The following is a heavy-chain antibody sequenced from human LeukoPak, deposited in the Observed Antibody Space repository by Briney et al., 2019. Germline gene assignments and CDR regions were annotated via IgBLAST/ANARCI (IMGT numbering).Heavy chain of an antibody. CDR3: ARGYDYVWGSYRDDY. J-gene: IGHJ4*02. D-gene: IGHD3-16*02. CDR2: INPNSGGT. V-gene: IGHV1-2*02. Sequence: ASVKVSCKASGYTFTGYYMHWVRQAAGQGHEWMGWINPNSGGTNYAQKFQGRVTMTRDTSISTAYMELRSLRSDDTAVYYCARGYDYVWGSYRDDYWGQGTLVTVSS. CDR1: GYTFTGYY.